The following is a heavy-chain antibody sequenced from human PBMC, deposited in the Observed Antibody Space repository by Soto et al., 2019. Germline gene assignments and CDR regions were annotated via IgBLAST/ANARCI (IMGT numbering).Heavy chain of an antibody. D-gene: IGHD6-19*01. CDR1: GGSISSYY. V-gene: IGHV4-59*08. CDR2: IYYSGST. J-gene: IGHJ4*02. Sequence: SETLSLTCTVSGGSISSYYWSWIRQPPGKGLEWIGYIYYSGSTNYNPSLKSRVTISVDTSKNQFSLKLSSVTAADTAVYYCASYSSGWTGYFDYWGQGTLVTVSS. CDR3: ASYSSGWTGYFDY.